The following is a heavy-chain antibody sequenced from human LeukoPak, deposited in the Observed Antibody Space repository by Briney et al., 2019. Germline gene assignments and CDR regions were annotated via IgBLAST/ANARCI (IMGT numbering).Heavy chain of an antibody. V-gene: IGHV3-30-3*01. J-gene: IGHJ4*02. D-gene: IGHD2-21*02. CDR2: ISYDGTNK. Sequence: GGSLRLSCAASGFTFTNYALHWVRQAPGKGLEWVAVISYDGTNKYSADSVKGRFTISRDNSKNTLSLQMNSLRAEDTALYYCARGFVLGAAKNYFDYWGQGALVTVSS. CDR3: ARGFVLGAAKNYFDY. CDR1: GFTFTNYA.